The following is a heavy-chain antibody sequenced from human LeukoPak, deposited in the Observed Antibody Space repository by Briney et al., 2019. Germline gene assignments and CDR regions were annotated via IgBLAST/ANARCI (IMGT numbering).Heavy chain of an antibody. J-gene: IGHJ4*02. CDR1: GYTFTGYY. CDR2: INPYSGDT. CDR3: ARALYYYGSGSYYY. V-gene: IGHV1-2*02. Sequence: ASVKVSCKASGYTFTGYYIHWVRQAPGQGREWLGWINPYSGDTKYAQNFQGRVTMTRDTSISTAYMELSRLRSDDTAVYYCARALYYYGSGSYYYWGQGTLVTVSS. D-gene: IGHD3-10*01.